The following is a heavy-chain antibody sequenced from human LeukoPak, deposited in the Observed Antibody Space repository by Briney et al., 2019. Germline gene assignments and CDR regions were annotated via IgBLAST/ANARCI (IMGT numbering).Heavy chain of an antibody. J-gene: IGHJ4*02. V-gene: IGHV1-69*05. Sequence: SVKVSCKASGGTFSSYAISWVRQAPGQGLEWMGGIIPIFGTANYAQKFQGRVTITTDESTSTAYMELSSLRSEDTAVYYCATARRFLEWLPDYWGQGTLVTVSS. CDR3: ATARRFLEWLPDY. D-gene: IGHD3-3*01. CDR1: GGTFSSYA. CDR2: IIPIFGTA.